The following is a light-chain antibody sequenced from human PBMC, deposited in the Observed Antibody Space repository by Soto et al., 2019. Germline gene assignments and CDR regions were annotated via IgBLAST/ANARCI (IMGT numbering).Light chain of an antibody. Sequence: QSVLTQPASVSGSPGQSITISCTGTSSDVGGYNYVSWYQQHPGKAPKLMIYDVSNRPSGVSNRFSGSKSGNTASLTISGLQAEDEADSYCSSYTTSNTLYVFGTGTRSPS. J-gene: IGLJ1*01. CDR1: SSDVGGYNY. CDR2: DVS. V-gene: IGLV2-14*01. CDR3: SSYTTSNTLYV.